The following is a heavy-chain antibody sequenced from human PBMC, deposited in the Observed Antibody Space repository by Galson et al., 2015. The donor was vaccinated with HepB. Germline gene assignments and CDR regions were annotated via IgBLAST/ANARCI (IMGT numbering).Heavy chain of an antibody. CDR2: VLYDGSTK. V-gene: IGHV3-33*01. D-gene: IGHD5-12*01. Sequence: SLRLSCAASGFILNTYGMHWVRQTPGKGLEWVAVVLYDGSTKYYADSVKGRFTISRDNSKNTLYLQMNSLRVEDTAVYFCARGYSGYSGYDHPYFLDYWGQGTLVTVSS. CDR1: GFILNTYG. J-gene: IGHJ4*02. CDR3: ARGYSGYSGYDHPYFLDY.